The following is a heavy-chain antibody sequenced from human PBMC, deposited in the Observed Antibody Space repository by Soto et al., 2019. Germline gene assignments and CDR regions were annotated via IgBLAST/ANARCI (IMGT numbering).Heavy chain of an antibody. CDR2: IYHSGST. CDR3: ARGRPYYYYYMDV. Sequence: SETLSLTCAVSGGSISSSNWWSWVHQPPGKGLEWIGEIYHSGSTNYNPSLKSRVTISVDTSKNQFSLKLSSVTAADTAVYYCARGRPYYYYYMDVWGKGTTVTVSS. CDR1: GGSISSSNW. V-gene: IGHV4-4*02. J-gene: IGHJ6*03.